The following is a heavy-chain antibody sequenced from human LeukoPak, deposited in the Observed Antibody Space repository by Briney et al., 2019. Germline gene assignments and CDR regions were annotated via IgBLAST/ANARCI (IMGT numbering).Heavy chain of an antibody. CDR1: GGTFISYA. Sequence: GVSVKVSCKASGGTFISYAISWVRQAPGQGLEWMGGIIPIFGTANYAQKFQGRVTITTDESTSTAYMELSSLRSEDTAVYYCARETYDSTPWGGAFDIWGQGTMVTVSS. V-gene: IGHV1-69*05. J-gene: IGHJ3*02. CDR3: ARETYDSTPWGGAFDI. CDR2: IIPIFGTA. D-gene: IGHD3-22*01.